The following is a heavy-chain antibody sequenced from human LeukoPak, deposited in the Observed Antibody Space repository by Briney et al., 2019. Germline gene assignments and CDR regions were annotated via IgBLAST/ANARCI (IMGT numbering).Heavy chain of an antibody. CDR2: IYHSGST. J-gene: IGHJ4*02. D-gene: IGHD1-14*01. V-gene: IGHV4-34*01. Sequence: PSETLSLTCAVYGGSFSGYYWSWIRQLPGKGLEWIGYIYHSGSTYYNPSLKSRVTISVDRSKNQFSLKLSSVTAADTAVYYCARTSGDKEPDYWGQGTLVTVSS. CDR1: GGSFSGYY. CDR3: ARTSGDKEPDY.